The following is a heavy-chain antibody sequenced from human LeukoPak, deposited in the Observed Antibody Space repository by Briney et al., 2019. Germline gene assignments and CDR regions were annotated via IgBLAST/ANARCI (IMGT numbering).Heavy chain of an antibody. D-gene: IGHD2-2*01. V-gene: IGHV3-33*01. CDR1: GFTFSSYG. Sequence: PGGSLRLSCAASGFTFSSYGMHWVRQAPGKGLEWVAVIWYDGSNKYYADSVKGRLTISRDNSKNTLYLQMNSLRADDTAVSYCAREGPLGYCSSTSCYGAFDIWGQGTMVTVSS. J-gene: IGHJ3*02. CDR3: AREGPLGYCSSTSCYGAFDI. CDR2: IWYDGSNK.